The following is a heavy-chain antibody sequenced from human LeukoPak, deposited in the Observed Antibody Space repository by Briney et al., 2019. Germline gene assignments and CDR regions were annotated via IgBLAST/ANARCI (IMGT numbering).Heavy chain of an antibody. J-gene: IGHJ4*02. CDR2: VYYTGGT. CDR1: GRSISSHY. V-gene: IGHV4-39*01. Sequence: TSETLSLTCTVSGRSISSHYWGWIRQPPGKGLEWIGSVYYTGGTNYNPSLESRVTISVDTSKNQFSLKLTSVTATDTAVYYCARQGCGGDCYPDYWGQGTLVTVSS. D-gene: IGHD2-21*02. CDR3: ARQGCGGDCYPDY.